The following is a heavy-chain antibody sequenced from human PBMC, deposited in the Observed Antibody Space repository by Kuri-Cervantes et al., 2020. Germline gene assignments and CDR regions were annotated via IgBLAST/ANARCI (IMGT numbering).Heavy chain of an antibody. Sequence: GESLKISCAASGFTFSSYAMHWVRQAPGKGLEWVAVISYDGSNKYYADSVKGRFTISRDNSKNTLYLQMNSLRAEDTAVYYCAKAEDDSSGYYSYWGQGTLVTVSS. CDR3: AKAEDDSSGYYSY. V-gene: IGHV3-30-3*01. J-gene: IGHJ4*02. D-gene: IGHD3-22*01. CDR1: GFTFSSYA. CDR2: ISYDGSNK.